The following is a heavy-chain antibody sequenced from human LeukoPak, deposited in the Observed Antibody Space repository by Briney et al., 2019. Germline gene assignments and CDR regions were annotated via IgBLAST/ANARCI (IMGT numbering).Heavy chain of an antibody. V-gene: IGHV3-23*01. CDR1: GFTFSNYA. CDR2: IYSDDGGGT. D-gene: IGHD3-10*01. J-gene: IGHJ4*02. Sequence: GGSLRLSCAASGFTFSNYAMTWVRQAPGEGLEWGSAIYSDDGGGTFYAASVKGRFTISRDRSKNTLDLKMDSLRADDTGVYHCAKVKDTGGWGTFSIDDWGRGPLVTVPS. CDR3: AKVKDTGGWGTFSIDD.